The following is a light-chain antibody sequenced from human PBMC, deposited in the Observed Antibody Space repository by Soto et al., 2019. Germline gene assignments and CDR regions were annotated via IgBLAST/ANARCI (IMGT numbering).Light chain of an antibody. Sequence: EIVMTQSPVTLSVSPGDRATLSCMASQSVSSDLAWYQQKPGQPPRLLIYGASTRATGTPARFSGSGSGTEFTLTISSLQSEDFATYYCQQYDNLPLIFGQGTRLEIK. CDR1: QSVSSD. CDR2: GAS. J-gene: IGKJ5*01. CDR3: QQYDNLPLI. V-gene: IGKV3-15*01.